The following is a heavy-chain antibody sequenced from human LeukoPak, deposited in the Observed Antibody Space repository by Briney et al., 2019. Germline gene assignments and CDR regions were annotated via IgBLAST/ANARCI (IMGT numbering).Heavy chain of an antibody. CDR1: GLTFSSHW. V-gene: IGHV3-74*01. J-gene: IGHJ4*02. Sequence: PGGSLRLSCAASGLTFSSHWMHWVRQAPGKGLVWVSRITNDGSSTTYADSVKGRFTISRDNSKNTLYLQMNSLRAEDTAVYYCARSAGDGYNYDYYFDYWGQGTLVTVSS. CDR2: ITNDGSST. CDR3: ARSAGDGYNYDYYFDY. D-gene: IGHD5-24*01.